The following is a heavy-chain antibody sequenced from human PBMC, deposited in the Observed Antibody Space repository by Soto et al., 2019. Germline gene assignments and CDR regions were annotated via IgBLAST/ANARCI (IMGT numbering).Heavy chain of an antibody. D-gene: IGHD3-10*01. Sequence: QVQLVQSGAEVKKPGASVKVSCKASGYTFTNYGISWVRQAPGQGLEWMGWISTYTGNTDYAQKVQGGLTMTTDTPTYTAYMELRSLRSDDTAVYYCARDYYGSGAPDHYGMDVWGHGATVAVSS. CDR1: GYTFTNYG. V-gene: IGHV1-18*01. CDR3: ARDYYGSGAPDHYGMDV. J-gene: IGHJ6*02. CDR2: ISTYTGNT.